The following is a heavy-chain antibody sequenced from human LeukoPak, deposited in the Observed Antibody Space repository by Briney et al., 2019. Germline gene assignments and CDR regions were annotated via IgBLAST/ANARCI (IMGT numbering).Heavy chain of an antibody. CDR2: INPSGSST. V-gene: IGHV1-46*01. CDR3: ARDGIAARRGANYYGMDV. Sequence: ASVKVSCKASGYTFTNYYIHWVRQAPGQGLEWMGIINPSGSSTNYAQKFQGRVTMTRDTSTSTVYMELSSLRSEDTAVYYCARDGIAARRGANYYGMDVWGQGTTVTVSS. D-gene: IGHD6-6*01. CDR1: GYTFTNYY. J-gene: IGHJ6*02.